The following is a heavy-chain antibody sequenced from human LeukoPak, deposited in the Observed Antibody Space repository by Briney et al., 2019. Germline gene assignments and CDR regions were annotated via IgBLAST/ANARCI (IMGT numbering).Heavy chain of an antibody. CDR1: GFTFSSYS. CDR2: ISSSSSYI. CDR3: ARDLMRYSSSSNFDY. J-gene: IGHJ4*02. Sequence: GGSLRLSCAASGFTFSSYSMNWVRQAPGKGLEWVSSISSSSSYIYYADSVKGRFTISRDSAKNSLYLQMNSLRAEDTAVYYCARDLMRYSSSSNFDYWGQGTLVTVSS. D-gene: IGHD6-13*01. V-gene: IGHV3-21*01.